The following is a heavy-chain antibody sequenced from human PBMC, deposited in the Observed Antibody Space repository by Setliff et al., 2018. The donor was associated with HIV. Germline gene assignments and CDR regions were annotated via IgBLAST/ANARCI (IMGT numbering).Heavy chain of an antibody. J-gene: IGHJ2*01. CDR2: INPNSGGT. CDR3: ARDSSPAVSYSRGWYFDL. D-gene: IGHD1-26*01. V-gene: IGHV1-2*06. CDR1: GYTFTGYY. Sequence: GASVKVSCKAFGYTFTGYYIHWVRQAPGQGLEWMGRINPNSGGTNHAQKFQGRVTMTRDMSISTAYMELSKLRSDDTAVYYCARDSSPAVSYSRGWYFDLWGRGTLVTVS.